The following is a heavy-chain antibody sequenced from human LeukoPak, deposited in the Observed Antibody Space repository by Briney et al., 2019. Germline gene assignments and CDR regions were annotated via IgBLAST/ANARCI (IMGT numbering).Heavy chain of an antibody. D-gene: IGHD6-19*01. Sequence: GGSLRLSCAASGFTFSSYSMNWVRQAPGKGLEWVSSISSSSSYIYYADSVKGRFTISRDNAKNSLYLQMNSLRAEDTAVYYCARGSRKQWLVFDYWGQGTLVTVSS. V-gene: IGHV3-21*01. CDR3: ARGSRKQWLVFDY. J-gene: IGHJ4*02. CDR2: ISSSSSYI. CDR1: GFTFSSYS.